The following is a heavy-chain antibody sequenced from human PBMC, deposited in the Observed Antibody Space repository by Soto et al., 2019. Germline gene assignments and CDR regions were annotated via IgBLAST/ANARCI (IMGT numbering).Heavy chain of an antibody. CDR2: INAGNGNT. Sequence: ASVKVSCKASGYTFTSYDMHWVRQAPGQRLEWMGWINAGNGNTKYSQKFQGRVTITRDTSASTAYMELSSLSFEDTAVYYCVTAVLTRRDNWGPVILVTVSS. V-gene: IGHV1-3*01. J-gene: IGHJ4*02. D-gene: IGHD2-21*01. CDR1: GYTFTSYD. CDR3: VTAVLTRRDN.